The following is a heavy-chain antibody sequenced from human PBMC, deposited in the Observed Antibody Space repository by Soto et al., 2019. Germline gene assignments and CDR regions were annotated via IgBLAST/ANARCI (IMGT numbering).Heavy chain of an antibody. J-gene: IGHJ4*02. CDR3: ACLYSSSSVDY. CDR1: GFTFSSYA. D-gene: IGHD6-6*01. V-gene: IGHV3-64*01. Sequence: GGSLRLSCAASGFTFSSYAMHWVRQAPGKGLEYVSAISSNGGSTYYANSVKGRFTISRDNSKNTLYLQMGSLRAEDMAVYYCACLYSSSSVDYWGQGTLVTVSS. CDR2: ISSNGGST.